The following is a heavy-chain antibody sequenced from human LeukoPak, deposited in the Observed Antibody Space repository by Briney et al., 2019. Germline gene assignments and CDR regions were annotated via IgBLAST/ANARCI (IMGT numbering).Heavy chain of an antibody. J-gene: IGHJ4*02. V-gene: IGHV4-59*08. CDR3: ARRGDGYNFDFDY. D-gene: IGHD5-24*01. CDR2: IYYSGST. CDR1: GGSISSYY. Sequence: SETLSLTCTVSGGSISSYYWSWIRQPPGKGLEWIGYIYYSGSTYYNPSLKSRVTISVDTSKNQFSLKLSSVTAADTAVYYCARRGDGYNFDFDYWGQGTLVTVSS.